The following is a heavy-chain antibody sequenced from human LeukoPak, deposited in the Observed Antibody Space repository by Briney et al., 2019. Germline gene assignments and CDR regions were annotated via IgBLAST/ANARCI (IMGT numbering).Heavy chain of an antibody. J-gene: IGHJ4*02. D-gene: IGHD1-26*01. CDR1: GGSISSYY. CDR3: ARGVGVGATYFDY. V-gene: IGHV4-59*01. CDR2: IYYSGST. Sequence: SETLSLTCTVSGGSISSYYWSWIRQPPGKGLEWIGYIYYSGSTNYNPSLKSRVTISVDTSKNQFSLKLSSVTAADTAVYYCARGVGVGATYFDYWGQGTLVTVSS.